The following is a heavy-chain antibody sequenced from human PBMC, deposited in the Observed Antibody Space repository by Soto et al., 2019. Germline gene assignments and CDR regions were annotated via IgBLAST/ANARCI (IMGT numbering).Heavy chain of an antibody. CDR1: GGTFSSYA. CDR2: IIPIFGTA. Sequence: QVQLVQSGAEVKKPGSSVKVSCKASGGTFSSYAITWVRQAPGQGREWMGRIIPIFGTANYNQKFQGRVTITADESTSTAYMELSSLRSEDTAVYYCARNEYSTAFYYYGMDVWGQGTTVTVSS. CDR3: ARNEYSTAFYYYGMDV. J-gene: IGHJ6*02. D-gene: IGHD6-6*01. V-gene: IGHV1-69*01.